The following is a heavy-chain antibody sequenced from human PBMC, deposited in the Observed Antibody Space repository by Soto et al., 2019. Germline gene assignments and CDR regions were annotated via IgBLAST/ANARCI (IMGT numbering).Heavy chain of an antibody. CDR2: VFYSGSS. V-gene: IGHV4-39*01. Sequence: QLQLQESGPGLVKPSETLSLTCTVSGGSISSSSYYWGWIRQPPGKGLEWLAIVFYSGSSYYNPSLKCRATISVDTSKNQFSLKLSSVTAADTAVYYCASHIQMGAPSDWSLDLWGRGTLVTVSS. J-gene: IGHJ2*01. D-gene: IGHD3-9*01. CDR3: ASHIQMGAPSDWSLDL. CDR1: GGSISSSSYY.